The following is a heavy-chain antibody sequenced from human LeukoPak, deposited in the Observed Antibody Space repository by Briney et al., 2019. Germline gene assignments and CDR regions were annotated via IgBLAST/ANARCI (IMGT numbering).Heavy chain of an antibody. J-gene: IGHJ4*02. V-gene: IGHV4-59*01. Sequence: SETLSLTCTVSGGSCSSYFWSWIRQPPGKGLEWIGYIYYSGSTHYNSSLKSRVTISLDTSRNQFSLKLSSVTAADTAVYYCARQLGDRLLFDYWGQGTLVTVSS. CDR2: IYYSGST. CDR3: ARQLGDRLLFDY. D-gene: IGHD2-21*01. CDR1: GGSCSSYF.